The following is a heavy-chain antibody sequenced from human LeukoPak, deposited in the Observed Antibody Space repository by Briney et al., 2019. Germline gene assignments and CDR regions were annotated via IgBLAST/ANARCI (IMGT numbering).Heavy chain of an antibody. V-gene: IGHV3-30*02. D-gene: IGHD1-26*01. J-gene: IGHJ4*02. CDR3: ARREAVGAMSDFDD. CDR1: GLSITGYG. Sequence: PGGSLRLSCAASGLSITGYGIHWARQAPGKGLEWVATIQWDGYNKYYVDSVKGRFTVSRDTSKNTVYLQMDSLRSEDTAVYYCARREAVGAMSDFDDWGEGTLVTVSS. CDR2: IQWDGYNK.